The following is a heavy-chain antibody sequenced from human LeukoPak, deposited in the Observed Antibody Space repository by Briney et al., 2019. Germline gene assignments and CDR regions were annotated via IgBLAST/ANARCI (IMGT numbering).Heavy chain of an antibody. J-gene: IGHJ4*02. CDR1: GYTFTSYG. D-gene: IGHD6-13*01. CDR2: ISAYNCNT. Sequence: GSATVSCKASGYTFTSYGIRWARQAPGEGLEGMGWISAYNCNTNYAQKLHGIVTMTTVTSTITAYMELRSLRSYHTAVYYCARDVASSHDTYSSSSGLLSYWGQGTLVTVSS. V-gene: IGHV1-18*01. CDR3: ARDVASSHDTYSSSSGLLSY.